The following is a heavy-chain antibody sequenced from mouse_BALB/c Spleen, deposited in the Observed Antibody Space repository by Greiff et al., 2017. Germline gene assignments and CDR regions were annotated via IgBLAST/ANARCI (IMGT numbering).Heavy chain of an antibody. Sequence: EVKVVESGGGLVKPGGSLKLSCAASGFTFSSYAMSWVRQTPEKRLEWVASISSGGSTYYPDSVKGRFTISRDNARNILYLQMSSLRSEDTAMYYCARRYYYGSSLYAMDYWGQGTSVTVSS. J-gene: IGHJ4*01. D-gene: IGHD1-1*01. CDR3: ARRYYYGSSLYAMDY. CDR2: ISSGGST. CDR1: GFTFSSYA. V-gene: IGHV5-6-5*01.